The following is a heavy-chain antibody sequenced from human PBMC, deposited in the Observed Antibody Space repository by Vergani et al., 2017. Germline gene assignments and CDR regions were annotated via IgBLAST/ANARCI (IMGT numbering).Heavy chain of an antibody. V-gene: IGHV4-4*02. CDR2: IYHSGNT. D-gene: IGHD6-13*01. J-gene: IGHJ6*02. CDR1: GGPISSTNW. Sequence: QVQLQESGPGLVKPSGTLSLTCAVSGGPISSTNWWSWVRQAPGKGLEWIGEIYHSGNTNYNPSLKSRVTILVDTSKNQFSLKLSSVTAADTAVYYCAREKVRQHIAAAGPQGGGPYYYYYGMDVWGQGTTVTVSS. CDR3: AREKVRQHIAAAGPQGGGPYYYYYGMDV.